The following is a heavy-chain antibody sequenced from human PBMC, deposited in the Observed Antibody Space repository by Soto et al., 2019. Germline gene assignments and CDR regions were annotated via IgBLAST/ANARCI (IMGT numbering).Heavy chain of an antibody. CDR2: ITWNSGGI. V-gene: IGHV3-9*01. CDR3: AKDARAVAGLGVYYFDL. Sequence: DVQLLESVGDLVQPGRSLRLSCTASGFTFDEYAMHWIREVPGKGLEWVSVITWNSGGIDYADSVKGRFTTSRDNAKNTLYLQMNSLRTEDTAFYYCAKDARAVAGLGVYYFDLWGQGTLVTVSS. J-gene: IGHJ4*02. CDR1: GFTFDEYA. D-gene: IGHD6-19*01.